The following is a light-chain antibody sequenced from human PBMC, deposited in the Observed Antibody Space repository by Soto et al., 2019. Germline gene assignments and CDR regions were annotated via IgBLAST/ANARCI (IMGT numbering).Light chain of an antibody. Sequence: EIVLTQSPDTLSLSPGERATLSCRASQSVRSNYLAWYQQKPGQAPRFLIYDASSRATGIPDRFSGSGSGTDFTLIISRLEPEDFAVYYCQQYGRSPLTFGGGTKVDIK. CDR3: QQYGRSPLT. CDR2: DAS. J-gene: IGKJ4*01. V-gene: IGKV3-20*01. CDR1: QSVRSNY.